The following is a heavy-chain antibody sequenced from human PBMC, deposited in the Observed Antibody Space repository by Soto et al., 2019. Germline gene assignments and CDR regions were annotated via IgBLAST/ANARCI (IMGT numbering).Heavy chain of an antibody. V-gene: IGHV3-48*02. CDR3: ARGMYSSYYYGMDV. CDR2: ISSSSSTI. J-gene: IGHJ6*02. Sequence: GGSLRLSCAASGFTFSSYSMNWVRQAPGKGLEWVSYISSSSSTIYYADSVKGRFTISRDNAKNSLYLQMNSLRDEDTAVYYCARGMYSSYYYGMDVWGQGTTVTVSS. CDR1: GFTFSSYS. D-gene: IGHD6-13*01.